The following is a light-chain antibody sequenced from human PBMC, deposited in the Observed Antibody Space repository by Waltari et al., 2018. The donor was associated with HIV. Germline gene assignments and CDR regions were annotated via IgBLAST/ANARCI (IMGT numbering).Light chain of an antibody. J-gene: IGKJ1*01. V-gene: IGKV3-20*01. Sequence: MVLTQSPGTLSLSPGDRAILSCRASQRVSAHFLAWYQQRPGQAPRLLVYGASRRATSTPARFSCGGSGTDFTLTINRLQPEDFAVYYCQQCATSPWTFGQGTTV. CDR2: GAS. CDR3: QQCATSPWT. CDR1: QRVSAHF.